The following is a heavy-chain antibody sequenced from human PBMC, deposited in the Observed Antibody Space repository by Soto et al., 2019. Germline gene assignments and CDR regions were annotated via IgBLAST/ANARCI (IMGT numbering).Heavy chain of an antibody. Sequence: GASVKASCKASGYTFTSYYINCVRQATGQGLEWMGWMNPNSGNTGYAQKFQGRVTMTRNTSISTAYMELSSLRSEDTAVYYCARGPNRAARFLEWLAQDNWFDPWGQGTLVTVSS. D-gene: IGHD3-3*01. CDR3: ARGPNRAARFLEWLAQDNWFDP. CDR2: MNPNSGNT. J-gene: IGHJ5*02. V-gene: IGHV1-8*01. CDR1: GYTFTSYY.